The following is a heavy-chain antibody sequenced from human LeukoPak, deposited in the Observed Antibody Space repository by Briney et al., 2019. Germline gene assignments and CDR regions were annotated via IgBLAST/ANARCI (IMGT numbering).Heavy chain of an antibody. Sequence: SETLSLTCTVSGGSISSYYWSWIRQPPGKGLEWIGYIYYSGSTNYNPSLKSRVTISVDTSKNQFSLKLSSVTAADTAVYYCARVPNYGFVYYGMDVWGQGTTVTVSS. CDR3: ARVPNYGFVYYGMDV. J-gene: IGHJ6*02. D-gene: IGHD4-17*01. V-gene: IGHV4-59*01. CDR1: GGSISSYY. CDR2: IYYSGST.